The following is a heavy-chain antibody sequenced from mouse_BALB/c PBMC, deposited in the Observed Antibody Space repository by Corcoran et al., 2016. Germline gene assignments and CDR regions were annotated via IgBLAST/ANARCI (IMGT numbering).Heavy chain of an antibody. Sequence: QVQLQQSGAELMKPGASVKISCKATGYTFSSYWKEWVKQRPGHGLEWIGEILPGSGSTNYNEKVKGKATFTADTSSNTAYMQLSSLTSEDSAVYYCARMGRGSYFDYWGQGTTLTVSS. CDR1: GYTFSSYW. CDR2: ILPGSGST. V-gene: IGHV1-9*01. J-gene: IGHJ2*01. CDR3: ARMGRGSYFDY. D-gene: IGHD4-1*01.